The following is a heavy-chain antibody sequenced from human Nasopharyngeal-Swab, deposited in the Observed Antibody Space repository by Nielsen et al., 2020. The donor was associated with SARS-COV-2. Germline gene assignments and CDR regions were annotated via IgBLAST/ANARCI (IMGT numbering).Heavy chain of an antibody. J-gene: IGHJ5*02. D-gene: IGHD3-9*01. Sequence: SETLSLTYAVSGVFISRGGAYWSWLRQPPGKGLEWIGYIYYSGDPDYNPALQSRVSISADTSRNQFSLKLTSVTAADTAVYYCARTLYDIVTDQYEGYDTWGPGILVTVSS. CDR1: GVFISRGGAY. CDR3: ARTLYDIVTDQYEGYDT. V-gene: IGHV4-30-4*08. CDR2: IYYSGDP.